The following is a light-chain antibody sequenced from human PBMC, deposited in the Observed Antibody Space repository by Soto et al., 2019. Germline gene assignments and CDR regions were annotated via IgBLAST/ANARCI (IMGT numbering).Light chain of an antibody. CDR1: QSVSSY. V-gene: IGKV3-11*01. CDR2: DAS. Sequence: EIVVTQSPATLSWSPGESATLSCRANQSVSSYLAWYQHKPGQAPRLLIYDASNRATGIPARFSGSGSGTDFTLTISSLEPEDFAVYYCQQRSNWPPTFGGGTKVEIK. J-gene: IGKJ4*01. CDR3: QQRSNWPPT.